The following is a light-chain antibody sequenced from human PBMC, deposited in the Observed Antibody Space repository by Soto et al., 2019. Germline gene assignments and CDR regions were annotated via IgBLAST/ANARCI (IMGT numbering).Light chain of an antibody. CDR3: MQAVPTPIT. CDR1: QSLLHSNGYTY. Sequence: DIVMTQSPLSLPVTPGEPASISCRSSQSLLHSNGYTYSDWYLQKPGQSPQLLIYLGSNRASGVPDRFRGSGSGTDFTLKISRVEAEDVGVYYCMQAVPTPITLGGVTKVEIK. CDR2: LGS. J-gene: IGKJ4*01. V-gene: IGKV2-28*01.